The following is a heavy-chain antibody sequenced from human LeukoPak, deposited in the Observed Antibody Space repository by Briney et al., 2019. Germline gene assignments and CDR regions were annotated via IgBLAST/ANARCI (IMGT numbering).Heavy chain of an antibody. D-gene: IGHD4/OR15-4a*01. CDR1: GFTFSSYA. V-gene: IGHV3-23*01. CDR2: ISGSGGST. Sequence: WGSLRLSCAASGFTFSSYAMSWVRQAPGKGLEWVSAISGSGGSTYYADSVKGRFTISRDNSKNTLYLQMNSLRAEDTAVYYCARRAGAYSHPYDYWGQGTLVTVSS. CDR3: ARRAGAYSHPYDY. J-gene: IGHJ4*02.